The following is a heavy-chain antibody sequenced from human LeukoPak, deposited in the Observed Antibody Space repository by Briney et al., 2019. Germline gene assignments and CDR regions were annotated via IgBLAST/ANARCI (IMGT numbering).Heavy chain of an antibody. CDR3: ARGTDYYDSSSYYYYGMDV. CDR2: INSDGSST. CDR1: GFTFSSYW. D-gene: IGHD3-22*01. V-gene: IGHV3-74*01. Sequence: SGGSLRLSCAASGFTFSSYWMHWVRHAPGKGLVWVSRINSDGSSTSYADSVKGRFTISRDNAKNTLYLQMNSLRAEDTAVYYCARGTDYYDSSSYYYYGMDVWGQGTTVTVSS. J-gene: IGHJ6*02.